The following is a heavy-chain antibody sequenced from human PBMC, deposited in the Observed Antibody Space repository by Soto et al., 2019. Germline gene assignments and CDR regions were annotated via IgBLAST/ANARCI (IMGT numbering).Heavy chain of an antibody. CDR1: GASISSTSSGDW. Sequence: QVQLQESGPGLVKPSGTLSLTCTVSGASISSTSSGDWWSWVRQPPGKGLEWIGEIHHSGNSNYNPSLKSRVTMSVEKSKNQFSLRLTSVTAADTAVYYCAKMVGATLVNYWGQGTLVTVSS. V-gene: IGHV4-4*02. J-gene: IGHJ4*02. CDR3: AKMVGATLVNY. D-gene: IGHD1-26*01. CDR2: IHHSGNS.